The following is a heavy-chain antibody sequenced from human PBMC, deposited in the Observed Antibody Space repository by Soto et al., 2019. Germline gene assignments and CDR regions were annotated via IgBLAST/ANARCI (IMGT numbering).Heavy chain of an antibody. CDR1: GFTFSSYG. Sequence: LRLSCAASGFTFSSYGMHWVRQAPGKGLEWVAVISYDGSNKYYADSVKGRFTISRDNSKNTLYLQMNSLRAEDTAVYYCAKDLSGSYYDSSYYGYWGQGTLVTVSS. CDR3: AKDLSGSYYDSSYYGY. J-gene: IGHJ4*02. D-gene: IGHD3-22*01. V-gene: IGHV3-30*18. CDR2: ISYDGSNK.